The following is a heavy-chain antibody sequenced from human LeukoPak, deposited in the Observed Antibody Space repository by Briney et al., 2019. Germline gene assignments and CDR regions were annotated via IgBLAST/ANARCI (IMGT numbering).Heavy chain of an antibody. V-gene: IGHV3-64*01. Sequence: GGSLRLSCAASGFTFSRDYIHWVRQAPGKGLEYVSAISSNGVKTHYTNSVKGRFTISRDNSKNTVYLQIGSLSTEDTAVYYCARDTNREQDIWGQGTTVTVSS. J-gene: IGHJ6*02. CDR3: ARDTNREQDI. D-gene: IGHD2-15*01. CDR1: GFTFSRDY. CDR2: ISSNGVKT.